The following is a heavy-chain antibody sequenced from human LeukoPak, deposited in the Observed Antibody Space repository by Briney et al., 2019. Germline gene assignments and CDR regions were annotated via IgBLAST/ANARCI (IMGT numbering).Heavy chain of an antibody. D-gene: IGHD7-27*01. J-gene: IGHJ2*01. V-gene: IGHV3-23*01. CDR2: ITGSSTWT. CDR3: ARELVSLGTGYFDL. Sequence: PGGSLRLSCVASRFTFRTSGMTWVRQAPGKGLEWVSGITGSSTWTYYADSVRGRFTISRDNSKNTLHLQMNNLTADDTAIYYCARELVSLGTGYFDLWGRGTLVTVSS. CDR1: RFTFRTSG.